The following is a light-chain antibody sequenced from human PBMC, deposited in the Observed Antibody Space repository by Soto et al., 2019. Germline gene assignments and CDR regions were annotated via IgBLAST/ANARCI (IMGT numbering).Light chain of an antibody. V-gene: IGLV2-14*03. CDR1: SSDVGTYNS. J-gene: IGLJ2*01. Sequence: QSALTQPASVSGSSGQSITISCTGTSSDVGTYNSVSWYQQHPGKAPKLIIYDVNNRPSGVSNRFSGSKSGNTASLTISGLQAEDEADYFCSSPTISTTLGFGGGTKLTVL. CDR3: SSPTISTTLG. CDR2: DVN.